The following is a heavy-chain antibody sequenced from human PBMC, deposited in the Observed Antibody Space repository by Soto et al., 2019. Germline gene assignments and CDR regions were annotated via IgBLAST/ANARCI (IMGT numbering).Heavy chain of an antibody. J-gene: IGHJ4*02. CDR3: ARDLSSASLGRTLDC. Sequence: QVQLQQSGPGLVKPSQTLSLTCAISGDSVSSNSAGWNWIRQSPSRGLEWLGRTYYRSKWYIDYALSLKRRITLNLDTLRNQFSLQLNSVPPEDAAVYYSARDLSSASLGRTLDCWGQGTLVTVSS. D-gene: IGHD3-10*01. CDR1: GDSVSSNSAG. CDR2: TYYRSKWYI. V-gene: IGHV6-1*01.